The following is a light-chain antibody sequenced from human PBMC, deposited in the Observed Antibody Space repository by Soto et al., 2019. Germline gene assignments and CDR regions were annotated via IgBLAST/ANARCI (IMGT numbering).Light chain of an antibody. CDR3: QQYGSSHT. CDR1: QSVNSRY. V-gene: IGKV3-20*01. Sequence: DIVLTQSPGTLSLSPGERATLSCRASQSVNSRYLAWYQQKPGQAPRLLIFGASTRATGIPDRFSGSGAGAYFNLTISRLEPADFGVYYCQQYGSSHTFGQGTRLEIK. J-gene: IGKJ5*01. CDR2: GAS.